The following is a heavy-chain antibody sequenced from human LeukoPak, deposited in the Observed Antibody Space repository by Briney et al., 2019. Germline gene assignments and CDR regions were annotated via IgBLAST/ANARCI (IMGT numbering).Heavy chain of an antibody. J-gene: IGHJ4*02. CDR3: PRHAGAADYFDF. CDR2: IDPSDSYP. CDR1: AYTFTRYW. V-gene: IGHV5-10-1*01. Sequence: GESLRISCKGSAYTFTRYWISWVRQLPGQGLEWMGRIDPSDSYPNYSPSFQGHVTITADKSITTSYLHWSSLKASDTAMYFCPRHAGAADYFDFWGQGTLVTVSS. D-gene: IGHD2-2*01.